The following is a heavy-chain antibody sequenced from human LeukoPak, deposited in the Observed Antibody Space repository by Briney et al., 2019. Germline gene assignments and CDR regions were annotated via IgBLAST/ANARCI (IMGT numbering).Heavy chain of an antibody. J-gene: IGHJ4*02. CDR1: GGSFSGYY. Sequence: SETLSLTCAVYGGSFSGYYWSWIRQPPGKGLEWIGEINHSGSTNYNPSLKSRVTISVDTSKNQFSLKLSSVTAADTAVYYCARSRWLRFGFNYWGQGTLVTVFS. D-gene: IGHD5-12*01. V-gene: IGHV4-34*01. CDR3: ARSRWLRFGFNY. CDR2: INHSGST.